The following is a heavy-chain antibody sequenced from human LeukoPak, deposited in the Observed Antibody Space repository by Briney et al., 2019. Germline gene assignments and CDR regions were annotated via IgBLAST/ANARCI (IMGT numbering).Heavy chain of an antibody. CDR1: GGSFSGYY. CDR3: ARHWTGDYGGTYYFDY. J-gene: IGHJ4*02. CDR2: IYSGST. V-gene: IGHV4-59*08. Sequence: SETLSLTCAVYGGSFSGYYWSWIRQPPGKGLEWIGYIYSGSTNYNPSLKSRVTISVDTSKNQFSLKLSSVTAADTAVYYCARHWTGDYGGTYYFDYWGQGTLVTVSS. D-gene: IGHD7-27*01.